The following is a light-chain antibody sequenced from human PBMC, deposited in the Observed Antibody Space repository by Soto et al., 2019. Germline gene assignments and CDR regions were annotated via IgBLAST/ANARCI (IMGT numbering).Light chain of an antibody. J-gene: IGKJ5*01. CDR2: GAS. Sequence: EIVLTQSPGTLSLSPGERANLSCRASQSVNRSYLAWYQQKPGQAPRLLIYGASSRATGIPDRFSGSGSGTDFTLTISGLDPEDFAVYYCQQYDNSPITFGQGTRLEIK. CDR3: QQYDNSPIT. V-gene: IGKV3-20*01. CDR1: QSVNRSY.